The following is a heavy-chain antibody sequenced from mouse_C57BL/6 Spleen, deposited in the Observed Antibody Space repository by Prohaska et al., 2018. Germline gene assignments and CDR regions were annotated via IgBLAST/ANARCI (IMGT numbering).Heavy chain of an antibody. CDR1: GYTFTDYE. Sequence: GAELVRPGASVTLSCKASGYTFTDYEMHWVKQTPVHGLEWIGAIDPETGGTAYNQKFKGKAILTADKSSSTAYMELRSLTSEDSAVYYCTRQRLALYYFDYWGQGTTLTVSS. J-gene: IGHJ2*01. CDR3: TRQRLALYYFDY. CDR2: IDPETGGT. V-gene: IGHV1-15*01. D-gene: IGHD1-2*01.